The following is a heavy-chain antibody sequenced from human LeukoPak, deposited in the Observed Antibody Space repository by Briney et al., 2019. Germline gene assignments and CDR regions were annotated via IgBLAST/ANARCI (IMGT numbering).Heavy chain of an antibody. J-gene: IGHJ4*02. CDR3: AKDYDFWSGYYSPTRGYFDY. Sequence: GGSLRLSCAASGFIFSSYGMHWVRQAPGKGLEWVAFIRFDGSNKYYADSVKGRFTISRDNSKNTLYLQMYSLRAGDAAVYYCAKDYDFWSGYYSPTRGYFDYWGQGTLVTVSS. V-gene: IGHV3-30*02. CDR1: GFIFSSYG. D-gene: IGHD3-3*01. CDR2: IRFDGSNK.